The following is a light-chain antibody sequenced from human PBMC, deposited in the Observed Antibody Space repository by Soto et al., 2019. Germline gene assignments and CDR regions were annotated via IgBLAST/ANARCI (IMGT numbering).Light chain of an antibody. CDR2: AAS. J-gene: IGKJ1*01. V-gene: IGKV1-39*01. CDR3: LQLNTYPWT. CDR1: QSISNH. Sequence: DIQMTQSPSSLSASVEDRVIITCRASQSISNHLNWYQQKPGKAPKLLIFAASSLQSGVPSRFSGSRSGPDFTLTISSLQPEDFSTYYCLQLNTYPWTFGQGTKVDIK.